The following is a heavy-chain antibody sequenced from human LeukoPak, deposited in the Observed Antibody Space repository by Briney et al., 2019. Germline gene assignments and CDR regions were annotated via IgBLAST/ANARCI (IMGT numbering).Heavy chain of an antibody. D-gene: IGHD2/OR15-2a*01. CDR1: GFTFSTYS. CDR3: VSFYETY. CDR2: ISSNNRYI. Sequence: GGSLRLSCAASGFTFSTYSMNWVRQAPGKGLEWVSSISSNNRYIYYADSVKGRFTISRDNAKNTVYLQTNSLRAEDTAVYYCVSFYETYWGRGTLVTVSS. V-gene: IGHV3-21*01. J-gene: IGHJ4*02.